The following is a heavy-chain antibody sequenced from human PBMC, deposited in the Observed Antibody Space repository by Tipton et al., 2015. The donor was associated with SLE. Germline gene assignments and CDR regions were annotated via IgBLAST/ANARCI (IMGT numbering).Heavy chain of an antibody. CDR3: ARQQLRFLEWLLSYFDH. CDR1: GGSISSYY. V-gene: IGHV4-59*08. D-gene: IGHD3-3*01. CDR2: IYYSGST. J-gene: IGHJ4*02. Sequence: LRLSCTVSGGSISSYYWSWIRQPPGKGLEWIGYIYYSGSTNYNPSLKSRVTISVDTSKNQFSLKLSSVTAADTAVYYCARQQLRFLEWLLSYFDHWGQGTLVTVSS.